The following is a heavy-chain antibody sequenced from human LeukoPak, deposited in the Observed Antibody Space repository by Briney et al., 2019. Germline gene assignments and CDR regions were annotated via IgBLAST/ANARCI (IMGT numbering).Heavy chain of an antibody. D-gene: IGHD2-15*01. CDR2: ISSSSSYI. J-gene: IGHJ4*02. CDR3: ASHICSGGSCYGSFDDY. CDR1: GFTFSSYS. Sequence: PGGSLRLSCAASGFTFSSYSMNRVRQAPGKGLEWVSSISSSSSYIYYADSVKGRFTISRDNAKNSLYLQMNSLRAEDTAVYYCASHICSGGSCYGSFDDYWGQGTLVTVSS. V-gene: IGHV3-21*01.